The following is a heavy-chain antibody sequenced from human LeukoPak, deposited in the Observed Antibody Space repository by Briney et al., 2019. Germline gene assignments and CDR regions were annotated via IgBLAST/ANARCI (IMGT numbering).Heavy chain of an antibody. CDR1: GGSFSSYA. J-gene: IGHJ5*02. CDR3: ARVAQVGATTWFDP. D-gene: IGHD1-26*01. CDR2: IIPIFGTA. Sequence: SVKVSCKASGGSFSSYAIRWVRKAPGQGLEWMEGIIPIFGTANYAQKFQGRVTNTTDESTSTAYMELSSLRSEDTGVYYCARVAQVGATTWFDPWGQGTLVTVSS. V-gene: IGHV1-69*05.